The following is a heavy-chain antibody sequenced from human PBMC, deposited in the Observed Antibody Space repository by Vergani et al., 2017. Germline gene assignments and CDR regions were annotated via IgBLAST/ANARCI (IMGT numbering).Heavy chain of an antibody. CDR1: GYSFIDYY. D-gene: IGHD1-26*01. Sequence: QVHLVQSGVEVKKPVASVKISCRASGYSFIDYYIHWIRQAPGQGLEWMGWINPKSGVTNYAQKFQGRVTMTRDTSIATVYMELTNLRSTDTATFYCARDHFGSGSYMAWFDPWGQGSPVIVSS. V-gene: IGHV1-2*02. J-gene: IGHJ5*02. CDR3: ARDHFGSGSYMAWFDP. CDR2: INPKSGVT.